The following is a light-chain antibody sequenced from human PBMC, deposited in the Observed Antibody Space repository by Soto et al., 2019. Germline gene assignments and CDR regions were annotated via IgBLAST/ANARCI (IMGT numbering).Light chain of an antibody. CDR3: HSYDKWPPGA. CDR2: DAS. Sequence: EIVLSYCPITRSXSSAQTLTLXXXXSQSVSTNLAWYQQRPGEAPRLLIFDASARAVDIPGRFSGSGSGTEFTLTISSLQPEDFAVYFCHSYDKWPPGAFGQGTKVDIK. V-gene: IGKV3D-15*01. CDR1: QSVSTN. J-gene: IGKJ1*01.